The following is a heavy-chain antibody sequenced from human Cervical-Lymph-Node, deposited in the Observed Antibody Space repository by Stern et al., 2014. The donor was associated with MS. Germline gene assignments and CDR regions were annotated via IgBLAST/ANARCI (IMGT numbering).Heavy chain of an antibody. CDR2: IDLADDK. CDR1: GFSLSTSGMC. V-gene: IGHV2-70*01. Sequence: ESGPALVKPTQTLTLTCTFSGFSLSTSGMCVSWIRQPPGKALEWLALIDLADDKYYSTSLKTRLTISKATSKNQVVLTMTNMDPVDTATYYCARIPYGDSYYYYYGMDVWGQGTTVTVSS. CDR3: ARIPYGDSYYYYYGMDV. J-gene: IGHJ6*02. D-gene: IGHD4-17*01.